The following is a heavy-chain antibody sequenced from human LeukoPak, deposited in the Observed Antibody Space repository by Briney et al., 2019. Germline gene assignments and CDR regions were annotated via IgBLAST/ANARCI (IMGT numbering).Heavy chain of an antibody. V-gene: IGHV4-61*02. D-gene: IGHD2-21*02. CDR1: GGSISSGRYY. J-gene: IGHJ6*03. Sequence: SSETLSLTCTVSGGSISSGRYYWTWIRLPAGKGLEWIGRLYTNDNTNYNPSLESRVSISVDTSTSQFYLQLTSVTAADTAVYFCARGVVTDDYYMDVWRKGTTVIVSS. CDR3: ARGVVTDDYYMDV. CDR2: LYTNDNT.